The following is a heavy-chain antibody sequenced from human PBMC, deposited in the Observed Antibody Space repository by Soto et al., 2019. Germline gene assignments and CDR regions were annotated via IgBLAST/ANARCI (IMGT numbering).Heavy chain of an antibody. CDR3: ARDYCSSTSCYRGYYYYGMDV. J-gene: IGHJ6*02. V-gene: IGHV4-4*07. CDR2: IYTSGST. Sequence: SETLSLTCTVSGGSISSYYWSWIRQPAGKGLEWIGRIYTSGSTNYNPSLKSRVTMSVDTSKNQFSLKLSSVTAADAAVYYCARDYCSSTSCYRGYYYYGMDVWGQGTTVTVSS. D-gene: IGHD2-2*02. CDR1: GGSISSYY.